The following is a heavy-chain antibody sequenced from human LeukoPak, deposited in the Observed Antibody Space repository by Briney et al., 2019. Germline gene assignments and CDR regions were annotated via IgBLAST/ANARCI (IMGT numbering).Heavy chain of an antibody. CDR3: AGVHIAAAGPYYFDY. D-gene: IGHD6-13*01. J-gene: IGHJ4*02. V-gene: IGHV4-59*01. CDR1: GGSISSYY. Sequence: PSETLSLTCTVSGGSISSYYWSWIRQPPGKGLEWIGYIYYSGSTNYNPSLKSRVTISVDTSKNQFSLKLSSVTAADTAVYYCAGVHIAAAGPYYFDYWGQGTLVTVSS. CDR2: IYYSGST.